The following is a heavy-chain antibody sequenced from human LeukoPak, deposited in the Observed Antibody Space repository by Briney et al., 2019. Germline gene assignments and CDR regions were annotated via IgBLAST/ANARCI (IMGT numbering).Heavy chain of an antibody. Sequence: ASVNVSCKASGYTFTRYDISWGRRATAEGLAWMGWMNHHSHNTGYAQKFQGRVTMTRNTSISTAYMELSSLSSEDTAVYYCARMDSSAWRKWGQGTLVTVSS. D-gene: IGHD6-19*01. CDR1: GYTFTRYD. CDR3: ARMDSSAWRK. V-gene: IGHV1-8*01. CDR2: MNHHSHNT. J-gene: IGHJ4*02.